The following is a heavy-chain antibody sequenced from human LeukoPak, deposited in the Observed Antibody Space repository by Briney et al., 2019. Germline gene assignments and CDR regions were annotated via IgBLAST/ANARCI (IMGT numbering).Heavy chain of an antibody. CDR1: GGSISSGSYY. Sequence: SQTLSLTCTVSGGSISSGSYYWSWIRQPAGKGLEWIVRIYTSGSTNYNPSLKSRVTISVDTSKNQFSLKLSSVTAADTAVYYCVRVTTGGYYNCWGQGTLVTVSS. J-gene: IGHJ4*02. D-gene: IGHD3-22*01. V-gene: IGHV4-61*02. CDR3: VRVTTGGYYNC. CDR2: IYTSGST.